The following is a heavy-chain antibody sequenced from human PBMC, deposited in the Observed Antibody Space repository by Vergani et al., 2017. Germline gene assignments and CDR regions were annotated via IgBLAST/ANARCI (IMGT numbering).Heavy chain of an antibody. Sequence: EVQLVESGGGLVQPGGSLRLSCAASGFTFSSYSMNWVRQAPGKGLEWVSHISSSSSTIYYADSVKGRFTISRDNAKNSLYLQMNSLRDEDTAVYYCARGAMITFGGVLDYWGQGTLVTVSS. CDR1: GFTFSSYS. D-gene: IGHD3-16*01. CDR3: ARGAMITFGGVLDY. V-gene: IGHV3-48*02. CDR2: ISSSSSTI. J-gene: IGHJ4*02.